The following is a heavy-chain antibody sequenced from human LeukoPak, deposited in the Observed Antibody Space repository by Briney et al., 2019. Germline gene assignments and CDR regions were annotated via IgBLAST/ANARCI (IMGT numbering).Heavy chain of an antibody. Sequence: SETLSLTCGVSGGSISGTNWWSWVRQPPGQGLEWIGEISLAGQTNYNPSLTGRLTMSVDLYENHISLKLTSVTAADTAVYYCAREGGFYRPLDYSGQGTLVTVS. CDR2: ISLAGQT. D-gene: IGHD3-3*01. V-gene: IGHV4-4*02. CDR3: AREGGFYRPLDY. CDR1: GGSISGTNW. J-gene: IGHJ4*02.